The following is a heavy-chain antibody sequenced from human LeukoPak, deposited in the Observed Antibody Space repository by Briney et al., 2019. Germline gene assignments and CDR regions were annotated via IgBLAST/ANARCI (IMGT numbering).Heavy chain of an antibody. CDR2: IYYSGST. Sequence: SETLSLTCTVSGGSISTYYWGWIRQPPGKGLEWIGSIYYSGSTYYNPSLKSRVTISVDTSKNQFSLKLSSVTAADTAVYYCARLYPLWFGEPIPYYFDYWGQGTLVTVSS. CDR1: GGSISTYY. CDR3: ARLYPLWFGEPIPYYFDY. V-gene: IGHV4-39*01. J-gene: IGHJ4*02. D-gene: IGHD3-10*01.